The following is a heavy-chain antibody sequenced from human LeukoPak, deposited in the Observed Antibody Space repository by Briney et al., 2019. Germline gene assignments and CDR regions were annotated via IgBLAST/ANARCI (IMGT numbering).Heavy chain of an antibody. CDR2: IYTSGST. CDR1: GGSNSSGSYY. D-gene: IGHD7-27*01. J-gene: IGHJ4*02. V-gene: IGHV4-61*02. CDR3: AQDLAWGAFDH. Sequence: PSETLSLTCTVSGGSNSSGSYYWSWIRQPAGKGLEWIGRIYTSGSTNYNPSLKSRVTISVDTSKNQFSLKLSSVTAADTAVYYCAQDLAWGAFDHWGQGTLVTVSS.